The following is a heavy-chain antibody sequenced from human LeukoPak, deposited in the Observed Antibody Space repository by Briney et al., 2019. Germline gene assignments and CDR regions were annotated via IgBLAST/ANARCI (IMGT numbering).Heavy chain of an antibody. J-gene: IGHJ3*02. V-gene: IGHV4-31*03. CDR3: ARDVQMTPFAFDI. CDR1: GGSISSGGYY. D-gene: IGHD1-1*01. Sequence: SETLSLTCTVSGGSISSGGYYWSWIRQHPGKGLEWIGYIYYSGSTYYNPSLKSRVTISVDTSKNQFSLKLSSVTAADTAVYYCARDVQMTPFAFDIWGQGTMVTVSS. CDR2: IYYSGST.